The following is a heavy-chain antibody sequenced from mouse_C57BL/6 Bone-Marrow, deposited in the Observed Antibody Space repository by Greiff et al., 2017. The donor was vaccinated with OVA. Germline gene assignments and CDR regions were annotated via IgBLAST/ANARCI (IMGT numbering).Heavy chain of an antibody. Sequence: QVQLQQPGAELVRPGTSVKLSCKASGYTFTSYWMHWVKQRPGQGLEWIGVIDPSDSYTNYNQKFKGKATLTVDTSSSTAYMQLSSLTSEDSAVYYCARSGITTVVAPCAMDYWGQGTSVTVSS. V-gene: IGHV1-59*01. CDR3: ARSGITTVVAPCAMDY. CDR1: GYTFTSYW. J-gene: IGHJ4*01. CDR2: IDPSDSYT. D-gene: IGHD1-1*01.